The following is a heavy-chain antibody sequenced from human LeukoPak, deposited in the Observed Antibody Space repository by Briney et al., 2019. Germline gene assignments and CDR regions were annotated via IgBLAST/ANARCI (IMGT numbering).Heavy chain of an antibody. CDR2: IYTSGST. D-gene: IGHD6-6*01. J-gene: IGHJ5*02. Sequence: SETLSLTCTVSGGSISSGSYCWSWIRQPAGKGLEWIGRIYTSGSTNYNPSLKSRVTISVDTSKNQFSLKLSSVTAADTAVYYCARVPYSSSLYNWFDPWGQGTLVTVSS. V-gene: IGHV4-61*02. CDR3: ARVPYSSSLYNWFDP. CDR1: GGSISSGSYC.